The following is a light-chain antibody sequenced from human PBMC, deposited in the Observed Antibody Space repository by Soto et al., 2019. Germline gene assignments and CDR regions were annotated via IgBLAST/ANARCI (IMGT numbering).Light chain of an antibody. CDR1: TSNIGSNL. V-gene: IGLV1-44*01. CDR3: AAWDDYLNGLV. Sequence: QSVLTQPPSASGTPGQRITISCSGRTSNIGSNLVSWYHHLPGAAPKLLIYNNNQRPSGVPDRFFASKSRTSVSLAISGPQPEDESHYYCAAWDDYLNGLVFGGGTKVTVL. J-gene: IGLJ3*02. CDR2: NNN.